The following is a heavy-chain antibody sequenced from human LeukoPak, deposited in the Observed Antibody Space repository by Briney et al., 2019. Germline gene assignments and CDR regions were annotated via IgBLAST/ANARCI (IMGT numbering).Heavy chain of an antibody. D-gene: IGHD3/OR15-3a*01. CDR3: AKESVDPHYYMDV. CDR1: GFTFSSYW. V-gene: IGHV3-23*01. Sequence: PGGSLRLSCAASGFTFSSYWMHWVRQAPGKGLEWVSAISGSGGSTYYADSVKGRFTISRDNSKNTLYLQMNSLRAEDTAVYYCAKESVDPHYYMDVWGKGTTVTVSS. CDR2: ISGSGGST. J-gene: IGHJ6*03.